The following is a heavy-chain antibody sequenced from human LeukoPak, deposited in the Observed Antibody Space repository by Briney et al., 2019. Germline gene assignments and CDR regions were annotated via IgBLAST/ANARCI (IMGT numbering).Heavy chain of an antibody. J-gene: IGHJ2*01. CDR2: ISAGGTNT. V-gene: IGHV3-23*01. Sequence: GGSLRLSCAASGFTFRNYAMSWVRQAPGKGLEWVSGISAGGTNTYYAGSVKGRFTISRDNSKNTLSVQMNSLRGEDTAVYFCARNSLGYCSGDNCYSSWYFDLWGRGNLVTASS. CDR1: GFTFRNYA. D-gene: IGHD2-15*01. CDR3: ARNSLGYCSGDNCYSSWYFDL.